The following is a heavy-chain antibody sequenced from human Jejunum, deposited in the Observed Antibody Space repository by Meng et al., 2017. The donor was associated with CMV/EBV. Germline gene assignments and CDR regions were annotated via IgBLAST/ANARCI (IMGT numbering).Heavy chain of an antibody. D-gene: IGHD6-19*01. CDR3: ARGLGYGSGWGSSYYYGMDV. CDR1: CCH. CDR2: IKLSEST. V-gene: IGHV4-34*01. J-gene: IGHJ6*02. Sequence: CCHWRWIRRPPGKGLGWIGEIKLSESTHYNPSLKSRVAISVDTSRNQFSLKLSSATAADTAVYYCARGLGYGSGWGSSYYYGMDVWGQGTTVTVSS.